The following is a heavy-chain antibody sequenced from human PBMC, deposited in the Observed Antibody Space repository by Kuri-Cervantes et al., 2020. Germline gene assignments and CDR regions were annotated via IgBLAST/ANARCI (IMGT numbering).Heavy chain of an antibody. D-gene: IGHD2-21*02. V-gene: IGHV3-30-3*02. J-gene: IGHJ6*03. CDR2: ISYDGSNK. CDR3: AKVAMTGPYFYYYYMDV. Sequence: GESLKISCAASGFTFSSYAMHWVRQAPGKGLEWVAVISYDGSNKYYADSVKGRFTISRDNSKNTLYLQMNSLRAEDTALYYCAKVAMTGPYFYYYYMDVWGKGTTVTVSS. CDR1: GFTFSSYA.